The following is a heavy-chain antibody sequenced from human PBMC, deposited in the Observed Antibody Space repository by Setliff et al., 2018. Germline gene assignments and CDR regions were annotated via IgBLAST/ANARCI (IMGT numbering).Heavy chain of an antibody. CDR1: GYAFINFY. V-gene: IGHV1-46*01. CDR3: ARGGVAAAGRKGVFEH. J-gene: IGHJ4*02. Sequence: GASVKVSCKASGYAFINFYMYWVRQAPEQGLEWMGIINSSGGSASIVDQFQGRVTMTRDTSTSTVYMEFSSLRSDDTAVYYCARGGVAAAGRKGVFEHWGQGTLVTVSS. D-gene: IGHD6-13*01. CDR2: INSSGGSA.